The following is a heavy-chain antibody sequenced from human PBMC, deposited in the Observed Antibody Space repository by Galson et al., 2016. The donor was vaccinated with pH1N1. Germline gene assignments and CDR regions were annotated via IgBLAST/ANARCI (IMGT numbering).Heavy chain of an antibody. V-gene: IGHV1-18*01. CDR2: ISTYTGNA. J-gene: IGHJ5*02. D-gene: IGHD2-15*01. CDR1: GYTFTTSG. CDR3: ASRRILECIGGSCYLDP. Sequence: SVKVSCQASGYTFTTSGIDWVRQAPGQGLESMGWISTYTGNAKYAQKFQGRLTLTTDPFTNIAYMDLASLTSDDTATYFCASRRILECIGGSCYLDPWGQGTLVTVSS.